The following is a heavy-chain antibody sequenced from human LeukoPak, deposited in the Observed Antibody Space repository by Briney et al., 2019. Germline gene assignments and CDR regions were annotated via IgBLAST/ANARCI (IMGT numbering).Heavy chain of an antibody. V-gene: IGHV1-46*03. D-gene: IGHD2-15*01. CDR1: GYTFTSYY. CDR3: ARDMKRMETHYSFDY. J-gene: IGHJ4*02. CDR2: INPSGGST. Sequence: SSVKVSCKASGYTFTSYYMHWVRQAPGQGLEWMGIINPSGGSTSYAQKFQGRVTMTRDTSTSTVYMELSSLRSEDTAVYYCARDMKRMETHYSFDYWGQGTLVTVSS.